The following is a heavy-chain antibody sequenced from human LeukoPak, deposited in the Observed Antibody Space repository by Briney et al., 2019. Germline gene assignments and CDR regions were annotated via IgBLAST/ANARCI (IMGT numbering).Heavy chain of an antibody. D-gene: IGHD1-26*01. CDR1: GGSISSYY. V-gene: IGHV4-4*07. J-gene: IGHJ6*02. Sequence: SETLSLTCTVSGGSISSYYWSWIRQPAGKGLEWIGRIYTSGSTNYNPSLKSRVTMSVDTSKNQFSLKLSSVTAADTAVYYCARLGDSGSPPPYYYYYYGMDVWGQGTAVTVSS. CDR2: IYTSGST. CDR3: ARLGDSGSPPPYYYYYYGMDV.